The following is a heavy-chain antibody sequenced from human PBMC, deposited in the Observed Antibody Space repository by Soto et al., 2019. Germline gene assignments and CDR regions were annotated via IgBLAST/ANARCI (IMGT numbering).Heavy chain of an antibody. CDR1: GGTFSNYA. J-gene: IGHJ6*01. V-gene: IGHV1-69*12. Sequence: QVQLVQSGAEVKKPGSSVKVSCKASGGTFSNYAFSWVRQAPGQGLEWLGGIMPIFGRADYAQKFRGRVTITADESTSTAHMELSSLRSEDMAVYYCATWLKEAGIGGNHYY. CDR3: ATWLKEAGIGGNHYY. D-gene: IGHD6-19*01. CDR2: IMPIFGRA.